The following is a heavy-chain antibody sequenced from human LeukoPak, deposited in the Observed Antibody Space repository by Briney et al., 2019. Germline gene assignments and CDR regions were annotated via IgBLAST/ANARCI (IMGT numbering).Heavy chain of an antibody. D-gene: IGHD2-15*01. Sequence: GASVKVSCKASGGTFSSYAISWVRQAPGQGLEWMGGISPIFGTANYAQKFQGRVTITTDESTSTAYMELSSLRSEDTAVYYCARDRRCSGGSCYWFDPWGQGTLVTVSS. CDR1: GGTFSSYA. J-gene: IGHJ5*02. CDR2: ISPIFGTA. CDR3: ARDRRCSGGSCYWFDP. V-gene: IGHV1-69*05.